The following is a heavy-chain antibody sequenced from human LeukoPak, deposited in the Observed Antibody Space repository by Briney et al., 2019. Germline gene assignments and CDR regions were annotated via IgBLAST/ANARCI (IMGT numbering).Heavy chain of an antibody. J-gene: IGHJ6*03. D-gene: IGHD4-17*01. V-gene: IGHV3-21*01. CDR1: GFTFSSYS. Sequence: GGSLRLSCAASGFTFSSYSMNWVRQAPGKGLEWVSSISSSSSYIYYADSVKGRFTISRDNAKNSLYLQMNSLRAEDTAVYYCARASRTTVTLPYYYYYYYMDVWGKGTTVTVSS. CDR2: ISSSSSYI. CDR3: ARASRTTVTLPYYYYYYYMDV.